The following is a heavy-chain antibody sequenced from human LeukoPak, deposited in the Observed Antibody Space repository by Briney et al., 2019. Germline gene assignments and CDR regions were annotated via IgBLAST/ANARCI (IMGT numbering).Heavy chain of an antibody. CDR2: ISTSGSP. Sequence: SETLSLTCTVSGGSISNYYWSWIRQTAGKGLEWIGLISTSGSPNYNPSLKSRVTMSVDTSKNQFSQKLSSVTAADTAVYYCARDLTTPPYNWFDPWGQGTLVTVSS. CDR1: GGSISNYY. CDR3: ARDLTTPPYNWFDP. D-gene: IGHD4/OR15-4a*01. V-gene: IGHV4-4*07. J-gene: IGHJ5*02.